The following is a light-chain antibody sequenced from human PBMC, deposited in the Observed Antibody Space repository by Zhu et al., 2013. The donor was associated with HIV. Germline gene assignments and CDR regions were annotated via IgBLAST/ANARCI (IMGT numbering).Light chain of an antibody. CDR3: QQRTNWLFT. Sequence: DIVMTQSPDSLAVSLGETATINCKSSQSVLYSPNSKDYLAWYQQKAGQPPKLLIYWASTRQIGVPSRFSGSGSGTDFTLTISSLQPEDFALYYCQQRTNWLFTFGQGTKLEIK. J-gene: IGKJ2*01. CDR1: QSVLYSPNSKDY. CDR2: WAS. V-gene: IGKV4-1*01.